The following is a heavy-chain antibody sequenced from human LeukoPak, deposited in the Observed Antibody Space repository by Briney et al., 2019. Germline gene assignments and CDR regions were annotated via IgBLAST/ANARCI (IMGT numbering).Heavy chain of an antibody. D-gene: IGHD3-10*01. CDR2: ISSSSSYT. Sequence: GGSLRLSYAASGFTFSDYYMGWIRQAPGKGLEWVSYISSSSSYTNYADSVKGRFTISRDNAKNSLYLQMNSLRAEDTAVYYCARETYGSGSNDFDYWGQGTLVTVSS. V-gene: IGHV3-11*06. CDR3: ARETYGSGSNDFDY. CDR1: GFTFSDYY. J-gene: IGHJ4*02.